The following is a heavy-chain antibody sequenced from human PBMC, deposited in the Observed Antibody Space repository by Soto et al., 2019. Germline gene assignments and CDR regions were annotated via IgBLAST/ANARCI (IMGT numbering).Heavy chain of an antibody. J-gene: IGHJ4*02. CDR2: IASGRNYI. CDR3: ARDMYGRSGYVDY. D-gene: IGHD6-13*01. V-gene: IGHV3-21*01. Sequence: EVQLVESGGGLVKPGGSLRLSCAASGFTFSTYAMNWVRQAPGKGLQWVASIASGRNYIHYADKVKGRFTISRDDAKTSLYLEMNSLSAEDTGVYFCARDMYGRSGYVDYWGRGTPVTVSS. CDR1: GFTFSTYA.